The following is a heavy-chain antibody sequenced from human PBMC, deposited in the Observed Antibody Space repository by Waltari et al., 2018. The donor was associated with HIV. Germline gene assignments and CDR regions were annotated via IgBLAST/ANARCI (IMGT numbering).Heavy chain of an antibody. V-gene: IGHV4-39*01. Sequence: QLQLQESGPGLVKPSETLSLTCTVSGGSISSSSYYWGWIRQPPGKGLEWIGRSYYSGSTYYNPSLKSRVTRSVDTSKNQFSLKLSSVTAADTAVYYCATIPPYDSSGFDYWGQGTLVTVSS. D-gene: IGHD3-22*01. CDR1: GGSISSSSYY. CDR3: ATIPPYDSSGFDY. CDR2: SYYSGST. J-gene: IGHJ4*02.